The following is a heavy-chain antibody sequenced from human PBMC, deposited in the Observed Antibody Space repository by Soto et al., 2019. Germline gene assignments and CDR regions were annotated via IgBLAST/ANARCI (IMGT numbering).Heavy chain of an antibody. J-gene: IGHJ4*02. V-gene: IGHV3-21*01. CDR1: GFTFSSYS. CDR3: ARAPYYYDSSGYWAY. D-gene: IGHD3-22*01. Sequence: GGSLRLSCVVSGFTFSSYSMNWVRQAPGKGLEWVSYISSHSSYIYYVDSVKGRFTISRDNAKNSLYLQMNSLRAEDTAVYYCARAPYYYDSSGYWAYWGQGTLVTVSS. CDR2: ISSHSSYI.